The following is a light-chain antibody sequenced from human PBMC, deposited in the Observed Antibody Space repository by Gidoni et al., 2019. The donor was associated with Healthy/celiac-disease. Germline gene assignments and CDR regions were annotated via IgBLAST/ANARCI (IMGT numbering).Light chain of an antibody. Sequence: DIQMTHSPSALSASVGDRVNITCRASQSISSYLNWYQQKPGKAPKRLIYAASSLQSGVPSRFSGSGSGTDFTLTISSLQPEDFATYYCQQSYSTPYTFGEGTKLEIK. CDR3: QQSYSTPYT. J-gene: IGKJ2*01. CDR2: AAS. CDR1: QSISSY. V-gene: IGKV1-39*01.